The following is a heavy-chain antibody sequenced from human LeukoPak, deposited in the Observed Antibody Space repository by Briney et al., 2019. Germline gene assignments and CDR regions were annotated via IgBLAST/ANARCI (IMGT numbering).Heavy chain of an antibody. CDR3: ARGVRWLQLSYFDY. V-gene: IGHV4-31*03. CDR2: IYYSGST. J-gene: IGHJ4*02. Sequence: TLSLTCPVSRGSISSGVYYWSWVRQHPGNCLEWIGYIYYSGSTYYTPSLKSRVTISVDTSKNQFSLKLSSVTAADTAVYYCARGVRWLQLSYFDYWGQGTLVTVSS. CDR1: RGSISSGVYY. D-gene: IGHD5-24*01.